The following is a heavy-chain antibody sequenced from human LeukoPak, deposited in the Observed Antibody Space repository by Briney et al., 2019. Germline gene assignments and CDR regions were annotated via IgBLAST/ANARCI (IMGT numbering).Heavy chain of an antibody. CDR1: GFTFSSYW. CDR3: ARVSSLEKYYDFWSGYYYCYMDG. CDR2: IKQDGSEK. V-gene: IGHV3-7*01. D-gene: IGHD3-3*01. Sequence: PGGSLRLSCAASGFTFSSYWMSWVRQAPGKGLEWVANIKQDGSEKYYVDSVKGRFTISRDNAKNSLYLQMNSLRAEDTAVYYCARVSSLEKYYDFWSGYYYCYMDGRLKATTVTVSS. J-gene: IGHJ6*03.